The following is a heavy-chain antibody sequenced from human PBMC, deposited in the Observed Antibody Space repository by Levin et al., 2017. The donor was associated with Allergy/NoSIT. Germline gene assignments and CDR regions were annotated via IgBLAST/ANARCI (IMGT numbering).Heavy chain of an antibody. J-gene: IGHJ4*02. Sequence: SETLSLTCAVSGGSISSGGYSWSWIRQPPGKGLEWIGNIYLSGSTNDNPSLKSRVTMSVDRSKNQFSLKLSYVTAADTAVYYCARVAGYSYGYYFDYWGPGTLVTVAS. CDR3: ARVAGYSYGYYFDY. D-gene: IGHD5-18*01. CDR2: IYLSGST. V-gene: IGHV4-30-2*01. CDR1: GGSISSGGYS.